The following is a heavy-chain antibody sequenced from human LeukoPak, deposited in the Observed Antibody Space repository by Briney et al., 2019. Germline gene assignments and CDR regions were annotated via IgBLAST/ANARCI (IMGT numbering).Heavy chain of an antibody. CDR2: TYYRSKWYN. CDR3: ARDRSVAGMSQIYYYYYGMDV. Sequence: SQTLSLTCAISGDSVSSNSAAWNWIRQSPSRGLEWLGRTYYRSKWYNDYAVSVKSRITINPDTSKNQFSLQLNSVTPGDTAVYYCARDRSVAGMSQIYYYYYGMDVWGQGTTVTVSS. D-gene: IGHD6-19*01. CDR1: GDSVSSNSAA. J-gene: IGHJ6*02. V-gene: IGHV6-1*01.